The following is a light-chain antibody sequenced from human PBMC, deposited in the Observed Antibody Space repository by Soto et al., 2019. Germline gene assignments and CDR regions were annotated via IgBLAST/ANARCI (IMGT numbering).Light chain of an antibody. CDR2: KAS. J-gene: IGKJ1*01. Sequence: DIQMTQSPSTLSASVGDRVTITCRASQNIGTWLAWYQQKPGKAPNLLIYKASSLESAVPSRFSGSGPGTEFPLTISSLQPDDFATYYCQQYHSYWTFGQGTKVEIK. V-gene: IGKV1-5*03. CDR3: QQYHSYWT. CDR1: QNIGTW.